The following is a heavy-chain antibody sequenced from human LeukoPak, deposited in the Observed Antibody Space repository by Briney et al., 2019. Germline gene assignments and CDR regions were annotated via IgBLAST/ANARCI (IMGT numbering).Heavy chain of an antibody. CDR1: GAFITSSSHW. D-gene: IGHD4-17*01. V-gene: IGHV4-39*01. CDR3: ARRTYGVLLDP. J-gene: IGHJ5*02. Sequence: TSETLSLTCAVSGAFITSSSHWWGWIRQPPGKGLEWIGTIYYSGSTYYNPSLRSRVTISLDASKNQFSLKLTSVTAADTAVYYCARRTYGVLLDPWGQGTLVTVSS. CDR2: IYYSGST.